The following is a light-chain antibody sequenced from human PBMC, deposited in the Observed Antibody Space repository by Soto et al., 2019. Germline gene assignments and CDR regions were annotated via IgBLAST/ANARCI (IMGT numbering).Light chain of an antibody. V-gene: IGLV2-14*01. J-gene: IGLJ3*02. CDR1: SSDIGGYNY. Sequence: QSALAQPAFVSGSPGQSITISCTGTSSDIGGYNYVSWYQQFPGKAPKLMISEVNNRPSGVSSRFSGSRSGNTASLTISGVQAEDEAAYYCSSYTSSGTWVFGGGTKVTVL. CDR3: SSYTSSGTWV. CDR2: EVN.